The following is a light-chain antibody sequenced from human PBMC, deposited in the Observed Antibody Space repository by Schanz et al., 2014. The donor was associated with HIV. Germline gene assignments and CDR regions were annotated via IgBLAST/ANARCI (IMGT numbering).Light chain of an antibody. J-gene: IGKJ2*01. V-gene: IGKV3-20*01. Sequence: IVLTQSPGTLSLSPGERATLSCRASQSVSSTYIAWYQQKPGQAPRLLIYGTFSRATGIPDRFSGSGSGTDFTLTISSLQPEDVATYYCQQGYGFPTFGQGSKLEI. CDR2: GTF. CDR1: QSVSSTY. CDR3: QQGYGFPT.